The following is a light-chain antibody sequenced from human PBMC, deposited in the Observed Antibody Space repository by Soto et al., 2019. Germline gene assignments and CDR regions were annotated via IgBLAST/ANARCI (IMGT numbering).Light chain of an antibody. J-gene: IGKJ3*01. V-gene: IGKV1-5*01. CDR1: QSISGW. CDR3: QQYSGYSLFN. CDR2: DAS. Sequence: DIQMTQCPSTLSSSVGDRVTITCRASQSISGWLAWYQQRPGKAPKLLIYDASSLESGVPSRFSGSGSGTEFNLTIGGLQPDDFATYYCQQYSGYSLFNFGTGTKVDI.